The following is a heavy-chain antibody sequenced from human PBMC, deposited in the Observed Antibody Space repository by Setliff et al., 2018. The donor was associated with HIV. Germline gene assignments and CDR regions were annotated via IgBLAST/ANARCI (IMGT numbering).Heavy chain of an antibody. Sequence: SETLSLTCNVSGDSISSYYGSWIRQPPGKGLEWIGYTHYSGSSIYNPSLKSRVTISVDTSRKQFSLKLSSVTAADTAGYYCARRGGYSYGYMDVWGKGTTVTVSS. CDR2: THYSGSS. CDR1: GDSISSYY. CDR3: ARRGGYSYGYMDV. J-gene: IGHJ6*03. D-gene: IGHD5-18*01. V-gene: IGHV4-59*12.